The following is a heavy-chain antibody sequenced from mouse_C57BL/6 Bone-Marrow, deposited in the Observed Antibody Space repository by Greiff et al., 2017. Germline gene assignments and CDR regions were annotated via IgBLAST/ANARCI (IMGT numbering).Heavy chain of an antibody. CDR1: GYTFTDYY. CDR2: INPYNGGT. J-gene: IGHJ4*01. D-gene: IGHD1-1*01. CDR3: ARYGYEAMDY. Sequence: EVKLMESGPVLVKPGASVKMSCKASGYTFTDYYMNWVKQSHGKSLEWIGVINPYNGGTSYNQKFKGKATLTVDKSSSTAYMELNSLTSEDSAVYYCARYGYEAMDYWGQGTSGTVAS. V-gene: IGHV1-19*01.